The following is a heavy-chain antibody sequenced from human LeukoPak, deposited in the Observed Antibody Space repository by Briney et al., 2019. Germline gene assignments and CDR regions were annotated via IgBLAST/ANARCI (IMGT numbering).Heavy chain of an antibody. Sequence: PGGSLRLSCAASGFTFSSYAMSWVRQAPGKGLEWVSAISGSGTNTYYAGSVRGRFTISRDNSNNRLYLQMNSVRAEDTAMYFCAKDTAVILTAPFDSWGQGTLVTVSS. CDR3: AKDTAVILTAPFDS. CDR1: GFTFSSYA. D-gene: IGHD2-21*01. J-gene: IGHJ4*02. CDR2: ISGSGTNT. V-gene: IGHV3-23*01.